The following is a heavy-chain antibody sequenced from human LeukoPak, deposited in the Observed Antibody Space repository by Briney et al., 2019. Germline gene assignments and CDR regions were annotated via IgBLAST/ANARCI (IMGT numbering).Heavy chain of an antibody. Sequence: GASVKVSCKASGYTFTGYYMHWVRQAPGQGLEWMGWINPNSGGTNYAQKFQGRVTMTRDTSISTAYLQWSSLKASDTAMYYCARQGSSSGFDAFDIWGQGTMVTVSS. D-gene: IGHD6-6*01. CDR3: ARQGSSSGFDAFDI. CDR2: INPNSGGT. J-gene: IGHJ3*02. V-gene: IGHV1-2*02. CDR1: GYTFTGYY.